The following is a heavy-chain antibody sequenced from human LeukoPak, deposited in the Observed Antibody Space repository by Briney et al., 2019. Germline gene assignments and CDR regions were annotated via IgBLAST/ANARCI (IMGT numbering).Heavy chain of an antibody. J-gene: IGHJ4*02. CDR3: ARDAAMTTVTTDY. D-gene: IGHD4-17*01. CDR2: ISSSGSTI. Sequence: PGGSLRLSCAASGFTFSDYYMSWIRQAPGKGREWVSYISSSGSTIYYADSVKGRFTISRDNAKNSLYLQMNSLRAEDTAVYYCARDAAMTTVTTDYWGQGTLVTVSS. V-gene: IGHV3-11*01. CDR1: GFTFSDYY.